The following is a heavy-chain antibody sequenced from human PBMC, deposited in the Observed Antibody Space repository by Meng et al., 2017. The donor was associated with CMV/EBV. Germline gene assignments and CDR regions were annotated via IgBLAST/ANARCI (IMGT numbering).Heavy chain of an antibody. J-gene: IGHJ4*02. CDR2: ISSSGSTI. CDR3: ASFDFWSGSSSGFDY. V-gene: IGHV3-48*03. Sequence: GESLKISCAASGFTFSSYEMNWVRQAPGKGLEWVSYISSSGSTIYYADSVKGRFTTSRDNAKNSLYLQMNSLRAEDTAVYYCASFDFWSGSSSGFDYWGQGTLVTVSS. D-gene: IGHD3-3*01. CDR1: GFTFSSYE.